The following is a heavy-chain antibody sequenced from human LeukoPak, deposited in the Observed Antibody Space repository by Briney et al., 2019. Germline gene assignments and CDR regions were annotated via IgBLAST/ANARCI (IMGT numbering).Heavy chain of an antibody. J-gene: IGHJ4*02. CDR3: ARDEYGFGDGYNSGYYFDY. V-gene: IGHV3-11*01. CDR1: GFTFSDYY. Sequence: PGGSLRLSCAASGFTFSDYYMSWIRQAPGKGLEWVSHISSSGSTIYYADSVKGRFTISRDNAKNSLYLQMNSLRAEDTAVYYCARDEYGFGDGYNSGYYFDYWGQGTLVTVSS. CDR2: ISSSGSTI. D-gene: IGHD5-24*01.